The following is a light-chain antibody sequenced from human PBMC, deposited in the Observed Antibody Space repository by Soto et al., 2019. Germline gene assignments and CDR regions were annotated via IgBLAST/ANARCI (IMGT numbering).Light chain of an antibody. CDR1: QYIRNY. J-gene: IGKJ1*01. Sequence: DIQMTQSPSSLSASVGDRVTITCQASQYIRNYLNWYQQKPGKAPELLIYDASNLEPGVPSRFSGSGSGTDFTFTINSLQPEDIATYYYQQYHNFPRTFGQGTKVEIK. CDR2: DAS. CDR3: QQYHNFPRT. V-gene: IGKV1-33*01.